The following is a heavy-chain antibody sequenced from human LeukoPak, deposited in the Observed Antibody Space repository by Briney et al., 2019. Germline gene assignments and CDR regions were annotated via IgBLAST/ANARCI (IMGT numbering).Heavy chain of an antibody. CDR2: IYTSGST. J-gene: IGHJ4*02. Sequence: PSQTLFLTCTVSGGSISSGSYYWSWIRQPAGKGLEWIGRIYTSGSTNYNPSLKSRVTISVDTSKNQFSLKLSSVTAADTAVYYCARDDYGDYVYAYWGQGTLVTVSS. D-gene: IGHD4-17*01. CDR1: GGSISSGSYY. V-gene: IGHV4-61*02. CDR3: ARDDYGDYVYAY.